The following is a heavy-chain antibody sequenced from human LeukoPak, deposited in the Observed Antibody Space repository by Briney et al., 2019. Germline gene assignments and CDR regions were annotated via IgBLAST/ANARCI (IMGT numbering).Heavy chain of an antibody. V-gene: IGHV3-74*01. J-gene: IGHJ4*02. CDR3: AREQRYDDFDY. CDR2: IHPDGSRT. D-gene: IGHD5-12*01. CDR1: GFTFSDYR. Sequence: GGSLRLSCAASGFTFSDYRMHWVRHTPGKGLVWVSRIHPDGSRTSYIDSVKGRFIISRDNAENTVYLQMNGLRAEDAGVYYCAREQRYDDFDYWGQGILVTVSS.